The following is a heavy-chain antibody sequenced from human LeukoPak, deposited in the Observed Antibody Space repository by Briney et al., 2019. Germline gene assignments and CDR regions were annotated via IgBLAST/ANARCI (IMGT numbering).Heavy chain of an antibody. Sequence: PSETLSLTCTVSGGSISSYYWSWIRQPPGKGLEWIGYIYYSGSTNYNPSLKSRVTISVDTSKNQFSLKLSSVTAADTAVYYCARSFGGNSEPNFDYWGQGTLVTVSS. CDR2: IYYSGST. CDR1: GGSISSYY. J-gene: IGHJ4*02. V-gene: IGHV4-59*01. D-gene: IGHD4-23*01. CDR3: ARSFGGNSEPNFDY.